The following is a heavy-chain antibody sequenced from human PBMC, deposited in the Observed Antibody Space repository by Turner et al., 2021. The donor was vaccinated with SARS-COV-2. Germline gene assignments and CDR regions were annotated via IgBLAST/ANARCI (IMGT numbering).Heavy chain of an antibody. CDR3: AGEEVVFRASHTLYYYGMDV. D-gene: IGHD3-22*01. CDR1: GGSITSSSYY. CDR2: IYYSGST. J-gene: IGHJ6*02. Sequence: QLQLQESGPGLVKPSEMLSLTCTVSGGSITSSSYYWGWIRQPPGKGLEWIGSIYYSGSTYYNPSLKSRVTISVDTSKNQFSLKLSSVTAADTAVYYCAGEEVVFRASHTLYYYGMDVWGQGTTVTVSS. V-gene: IGHV4-39*01.